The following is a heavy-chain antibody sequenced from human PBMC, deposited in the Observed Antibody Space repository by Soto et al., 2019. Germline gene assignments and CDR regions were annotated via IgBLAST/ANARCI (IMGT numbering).Heavy chain of an antibody. D-gene: IGHD4-17*01. CDR1: GGSISSGGYY. CDR2: IYYSGST. J-gene: IGHJ6*02. CDR3: ARADTVGGYYYYGMDV. V-gene: IGHV4-31*03. Sequence: SETLSLTCTVSGGSISSGGYYWSWIRQHPGKGLEWIGYIYYSGSTYYNPSLKSRVTISVDTSKNQFSLKLSSVTAADTAVYYCARADTVGGYYYYGMDVWGQGTTVTVSS.